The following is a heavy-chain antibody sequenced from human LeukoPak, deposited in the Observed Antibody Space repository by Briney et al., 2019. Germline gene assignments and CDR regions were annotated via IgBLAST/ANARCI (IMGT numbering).Heavy chain of an antibody. CDR2: ISGSGDST. CDR3: AKSIGSSGWYPFDY. V-gene: IGHV3-23*01. CDR1: RFTFSSYG. J-gene: IGHJ4*02. D-gene: IGHD6-19*01. Sequence: PGESLRLSCAASRFTFSSYGMSWVRQAPGKGLEWVSAISGSGDSTDYADSVKGRITISRDNSRNTLYLQMNSLRVEDTAVYYCAKSIGSSGWYPFDYWGQGTLVTVSS.